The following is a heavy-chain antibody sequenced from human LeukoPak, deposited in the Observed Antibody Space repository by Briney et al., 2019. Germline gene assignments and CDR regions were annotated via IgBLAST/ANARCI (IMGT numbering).Heavy chain of an antibody. CDR2: FDPEDGET. CDR1: GYTFTELS. V-gene: IGHV1-24*01. Sequence: GASVKVSCKFSGYTFTELSMHWVGQALGKGLEWMGGFDPEDGETIYAQKFQGRVTMTEDTSTDTAYMELSSLRSEDTAVYYCATRANRYIATLPFDPWGQGTLVTVSS. D-gene: IGHD5-24*01. CDR3: ATRANRYIATLPFDP. J-gene: IGHJ5*02.